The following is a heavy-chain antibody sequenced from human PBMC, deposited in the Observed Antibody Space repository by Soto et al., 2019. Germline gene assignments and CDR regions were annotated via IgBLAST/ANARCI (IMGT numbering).Heavy chain of an antibody. CDR1: GGSISSSSYY. D-gene: IGHD2-8*01. J-gene: IGHJ4*02. Sequence: SETLSLTCTVSGGSISSSSYYWGWIRQPPGKGLEWIGSIYYSGSTYYNPSLKSRVTISVDTSKNQFSLKLSSVTVADTAVYYCAYRQGCTNGVSDCDDYWGQGTLVTVSS. CDR2: IYYSGST. CDR3: AYRQGCTNGVSDCDDY. V-gene: IGHV4-39*01.